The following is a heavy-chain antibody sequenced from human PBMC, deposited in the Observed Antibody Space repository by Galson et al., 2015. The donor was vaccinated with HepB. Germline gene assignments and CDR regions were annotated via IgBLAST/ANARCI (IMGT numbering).Heavy chain of an antibody. J-gene: IGHJ4*02. CDR3: LRLGDLSGYSSS. CDR2: IRSKASDYAT. Sequence: SLRLSCAASGFTFSGSAIHWVRQASGQGPEWVGRIRSKASDYATAYAASLKGRFTISRDDSKITAYLHMNSLKTEDTAVYYWLRLGDLSGYSSSWGQGTLVTVSS. V-gene: IGHV3-73*01. CDR1: GFTFSGSA. D-gene: IGHD6-13*01.